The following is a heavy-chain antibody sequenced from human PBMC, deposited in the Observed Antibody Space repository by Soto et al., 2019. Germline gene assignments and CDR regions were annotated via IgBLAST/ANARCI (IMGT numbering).Heavy chain of an antibody. CDR1: GVSFTSNNW. D-gene: IGHD1-7*01. Sequence: SETLSLTCAVSGVSFTSNNWWTWVRQPPGQGLEWIGEIYRTGSTNYNPPPKSRVTISLDKSENQFSLKVTSLTAADTAVYYCASRDPGTSVDYWGQGTLVTVSS. V-gene: IGHV4-4*02. J-gene: IGHJ4*02. CDR3: ASRDPGTSVDY. CDR2: IYRTGST.